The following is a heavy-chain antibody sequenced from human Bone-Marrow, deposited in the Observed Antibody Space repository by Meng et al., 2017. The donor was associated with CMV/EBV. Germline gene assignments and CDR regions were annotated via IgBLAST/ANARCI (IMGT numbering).Heavy chain of an antibody. V-gene: IGHV1-18*01. Sequence: ASVKVSCKASGYTFTSYGISWVRQAPGQGLEWMGWISAYNGNTNYVQKLQGRVTMTTDTSTSTAYLELRSLRSDDTAVYYCARADYCSSTSCYTGGYYYYGMDVWGQGTTVTVSS. CDR1: GYTFTSYG. J-gene: IGHJ6*02. CDR3: ARADYCSSTSCYTGGYYYYGMDV. CDR2: ISAYNGNT. D-gene: IGHD2-2*02.